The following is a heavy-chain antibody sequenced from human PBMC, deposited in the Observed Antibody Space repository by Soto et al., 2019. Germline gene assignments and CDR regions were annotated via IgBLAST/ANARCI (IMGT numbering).Heavy chain of an antibody. V-gene: IGHV1-8*01. CDR1: GYTFTSYD. CDR3: ARGGVPYCSGGSCYSNYYYYYMDV. J-gene: IGHJ6*03. Sequence: QVQLVQSGAEVKKPGASVKVSCKASGYTFTSYDINWVRQATGQGLEWMGWMNPNSGNTGYAQKLQGRVTMTRNTSISTAYMELSSLRSEDTAVYYCARGGVPYCSGGSCYSNYYYYYMDVWGKGTTVTVSS. CDR2: MNPNSGNT. D-gene: IGHD2-15*01.